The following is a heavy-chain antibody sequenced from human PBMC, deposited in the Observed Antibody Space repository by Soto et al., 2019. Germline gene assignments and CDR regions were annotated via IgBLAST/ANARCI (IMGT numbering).Heavy chain of an antibody. J-gene: IGHJ4*02. CDR3: ARHYDILTGYYIPYYFDY. CDR2: IYYSGST. V-gene: IGHV4-59*08. D-gene: IGHD3-9*01. CDR1: GGSISSYY. Sequence: SETLSLTCTVSGGSISSYYWSWIRQPPGKGLEWIGYIYYSGSTNYNPSLKSRVTISVDTSKNQFSLKLSSVTAADTAVYYCARHYDILTGYYIPYYFDYWGQGTLVTAPQ.